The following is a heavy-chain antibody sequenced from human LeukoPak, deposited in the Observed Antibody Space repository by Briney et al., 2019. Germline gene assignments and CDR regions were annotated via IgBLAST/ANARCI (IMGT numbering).Heavy chain of an antibody. Sequence: GGSLRLSCAASGFTLSSYAMSWVRQAPGKGLEWVSAISGSGGSTYYADSVKGRFTISRDNSKNMLYLQMNSLRAEDTAVYYCAKDAEGYYDFWSGYYPRYYYMDVWGKGTTVTVSS. J-gene: IGHJ6*03. D-gene: IGHD3-3*01. CDR3: AKDAEGYYDFWSGYYPRYYYMDV. V-gene: IGHV3-23*01. CDR1: GFTLSSYA. CDR2: ISGSGGST.